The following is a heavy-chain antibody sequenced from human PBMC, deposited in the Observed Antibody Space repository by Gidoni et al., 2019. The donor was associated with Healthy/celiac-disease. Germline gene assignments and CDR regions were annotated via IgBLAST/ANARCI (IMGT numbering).Heavy chain of an antibody. CDR1: GFTFSGSA. V-gene: IGHV3-73*02. CDR2: IRSKANSYAT. CDR3: TRHGIAVAGTAPN. J-gene: IGHJ4*02. D-gene: IGHD6-19*01. Sequence: EVQLVESGGGLVQPGGSLKLSCAASGFTFSGSAMHWVRQATGKGLEWVGRIRSKANSYATAYAASVKGRFTISRDDSKNTAYLQMNSLKTEDTAVYYCTRHGIAVAGTAPNWGQGTLVTVSS.